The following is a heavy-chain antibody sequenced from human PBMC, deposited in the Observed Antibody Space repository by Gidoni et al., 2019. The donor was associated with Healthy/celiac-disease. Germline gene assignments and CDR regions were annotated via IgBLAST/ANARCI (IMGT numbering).Heavy chain of an antibody. CDR2: INHSGST. J-gene: IGHJ6*02. V-gene: IGHV4-34*01. CDR3: ARGGSSSWYYYYYGMDV. D-gene: IGHD6-6*01. CDR1: GGSFCGYY. Sequence: QVQLQQWGAGLLKPSETLSLTCAVYGGSFCGYYWSWIRQPPGKGLAWIGEINHSGSTNYNPSLKSRVTISVDTSKNQFSLKLSSVTAADTAVYYCARGGSSSWYYYYYGMDVWGQGTTVTVSS.